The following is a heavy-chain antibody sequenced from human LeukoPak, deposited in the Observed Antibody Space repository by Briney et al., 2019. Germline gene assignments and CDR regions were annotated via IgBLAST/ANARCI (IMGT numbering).Heavy chain of an antibody. D-gene: IGHD3-10*01. CDR2: IIPIFGTA. CDR3: ARGGILWFGELFGNWFDP. V-gene: IGHV1-69*06. Sequence: SVKVSCKASGGTFSSYAISWVRQAPGQGLEWMGGIIPIFGTANYAQKFQGRVTITADKSTSTAYMELSSLRSEDTAVYYCARGGILWFGELFGNWFDPWGQGTLVTVSS. J-gene: IGHJ5*02. CDR1: GGTFSSYA.